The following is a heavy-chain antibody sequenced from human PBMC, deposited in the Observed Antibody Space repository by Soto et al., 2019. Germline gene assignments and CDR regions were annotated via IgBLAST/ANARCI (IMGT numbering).Heavy chain of an antibody. Sequence: QLQLQESGPGLVKPSETLSLTCTVSGGSISSSSYYWGWIRQPPGKGLEWIGSIYYSGSTYYNPSLKSRVTISVGTSKNQFSLKLSSVTAADTAVYYCARPGNYGSGSYLYYLDYWGQGTLVTVSS. CDR2: IYYSGST. CDR3: ARPGNYGSGSYLYYLDY. D-gene: IGHD3-10*01. J-gene: IGHJ4*02. CDR1: GGSISSSSYY. V-gene: IGHV4-39*01.